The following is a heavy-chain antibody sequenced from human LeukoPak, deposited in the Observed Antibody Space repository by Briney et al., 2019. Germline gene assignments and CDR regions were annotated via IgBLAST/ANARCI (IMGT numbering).Heavy chain of an antibody. CDR1: GFTFRTYW. J-gene: IGHJ4*02. CDR2: IKQDGSEK. CDR3: AREHSSGWYDY. D-gene: IGHD6-19*01. V-gene: IGHV3-7*05. Sequence: GGSLRLSCAAPGFTFRTYWMTWVRQAPGRGLEWVAIIKQDGSEKYYVDSVKGRFTISRDNAKNSLYLQMDSLRSEDTAVYYCAREHSSGWYDYWGQGTLVTVSS.